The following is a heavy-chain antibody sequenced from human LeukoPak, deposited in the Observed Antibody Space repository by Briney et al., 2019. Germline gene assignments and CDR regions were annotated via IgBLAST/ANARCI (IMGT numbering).Heavy chain of an antibody. Sequence: GGSLRLSCAASGFTFSSYSLNWVRQAPGKGLEWVSSISSSSSYIYYADSVKGRFTISRDNAKNSLYLQMNSLRAEDTAVYYCARDGVTVVAAAGSGDAFDIWGQGTMVTVSS. J-gene: IGHJ3*02. CDR2: ISSSSSYI. V-gene: IGHV3-21*01. D-gene: IGHD6-13*01. CDR1: GFTFSSYS. CDR3: ARDGVTVVAAAGSGDAFDI.